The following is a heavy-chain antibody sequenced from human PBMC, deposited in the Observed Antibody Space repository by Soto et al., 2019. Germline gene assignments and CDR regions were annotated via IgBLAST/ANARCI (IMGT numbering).Heavy chain of an antibody. CDR1: GGTFSSYA. CDR2: IIPIFGTA. V-gene: IGHV1-69*01. D-gene: IGHD3-22*01. CDR3: ARDELGRPHDYYYDSRGWNWFDP. J-gene: IGHJ5*02. Sequence: QVQLVQSGAEVKKPGSSVKVSCKASGGTFSSYAISWVRQAPGQGLEWMGGIIPIFGTANYAQKFQGRVTITADESTSTAYMELSSLRSEDTAVYYCARDELGRPHDYYYDSRGWNWFDPWGQGTLVTVSS.